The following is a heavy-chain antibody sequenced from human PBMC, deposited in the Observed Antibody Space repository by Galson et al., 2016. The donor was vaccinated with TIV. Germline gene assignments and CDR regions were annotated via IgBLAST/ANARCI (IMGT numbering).Heavy chain of an antibody. CDR3: ARHPPSRAFDI. J-gene: IGHJ3*02. CDR1: GYSFTNYW. CDR2: IYPDDADT. V-gene: IGHV5-51*01. Sequence: QSGAEVKKPGESLKISCKGSGYSFTNYWIAWVRQMPGKGLEWMGIIYPDDADTRYSPSFHGQVTISANNSISTSYVQWSSLKASDTAMYFCARHPPSRAFDIWGQGTVVTVSS.